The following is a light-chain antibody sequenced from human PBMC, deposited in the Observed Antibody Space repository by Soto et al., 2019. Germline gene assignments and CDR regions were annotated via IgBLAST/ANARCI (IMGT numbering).Light chain of an antibody. Sequence: DIEMTQSPSSLSASVGETITITCRASQSISSSLNWFQHSPGQPPKLLLFAASNLHAGVPPRFSGSGSGTSFSLTIRSLQPEGFATYYCQRSFNFPRSFGRGTVVEFK. CDR3: QRSFNFPRS. V-gene: IGKV1-39*01. CDR2: AAS. J-gene: IGKJ4*02. CDR1: QSISSS.